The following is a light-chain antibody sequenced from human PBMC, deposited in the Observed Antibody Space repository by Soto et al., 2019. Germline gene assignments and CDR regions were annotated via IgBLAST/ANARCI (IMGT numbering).Light chain of an antibody. Sequence: EIVLTQSPATLSLSPGERATLSCRASQSVTNYLAWYQQKPGQSPRLVIYAASNRATGIPARFSGSGSGTDFTLTISSLEPEDFAVYYCQHRANWPPFTFGPGTKVDIK. V-gene: IGKV3-11*01. CDR3: QHRANWPPFT. J-gene: IGKJ3*01. CDR2: AAS. CDR1: QSVTNY.